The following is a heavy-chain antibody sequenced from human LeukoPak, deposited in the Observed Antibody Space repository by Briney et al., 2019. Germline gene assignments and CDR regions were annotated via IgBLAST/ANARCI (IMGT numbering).Heavy chain of an antibody. CDR3: ARVGVMATVNGYRYHSLDV. CDR2: VHSPGFT. Sequence: SETLSVTCGVSGYSISSYYWSWIRRPPEKGLEWIGDVHSPGFTNYSPSLMSRLTLSVETSKNQFSLNLNSVTAADTAVYYCARVGVMATVNGYRYHSLDVWGQGTTVTVSS. CDR1: GYSISSYY. D-gene: IGHD5-12*01. V-gene: IGHV4-59*01. J-gene: IGHJ6*02.